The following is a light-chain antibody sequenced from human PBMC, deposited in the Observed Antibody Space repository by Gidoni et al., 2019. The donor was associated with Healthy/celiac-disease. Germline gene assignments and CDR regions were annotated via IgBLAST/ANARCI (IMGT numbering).Light chain of an antibody. CDR3: SAYTSSSDV. CDR1: SSDVGGYNY. J-gene: IGLJ1*01. V-gene: IGLV2-14*03. CDR2: DVS. Sequence: QSALTQPASVSASPGQSLTISCTGTSSDVGGYNYVSWYQHHPGKAPKLMIYDVSNRPSGVSNRFSGSKSGNTASLTISGLQAEDEADYYCSAYTSSSDVFGTGTKVTVL.